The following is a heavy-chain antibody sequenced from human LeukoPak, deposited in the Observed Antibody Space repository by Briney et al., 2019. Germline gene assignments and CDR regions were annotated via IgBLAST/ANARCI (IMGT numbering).Heavy chain of an antibody. CDR3: ARDAHYDGSGYNGY. J-gene: IGHJ4*02. Sequence: GASVNVSCKASGGTFSRYAISWVRQAPGQGLEWMGRIIPMFGIANSAQKFQGRVTITPDKSTSTAYMELNSLRSEDTAVYYCARDAHYDGSGYNGYWGQGSLVTVSS. CDR1: GGTFSRYA. D-gene: IGHD3-22*01. V-gene: IGHV1-69*04. CDR2: IIPMFGIA.